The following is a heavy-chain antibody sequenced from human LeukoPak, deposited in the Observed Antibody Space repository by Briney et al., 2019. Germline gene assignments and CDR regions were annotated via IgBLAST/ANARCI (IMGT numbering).Heavy chain of an antibody. J-gene: IGHJ4*02. V-gene: IGHV3-11*04. CDR3: ARSVGSEDFWSGYYTYFDY. CDR2: ISSSGSTI. D-gene: IGHD3-3*01. Sequence: GGSLRLSCAASGFTFSDYYMSWIRQAPGKGLEWVSYISSSGSTIYYADSVKGRFTISRDSAKNSLYLQMNSLRAEDTAVYYCARSVGSEDFWSGYYTYFDYWGQGTLVTVSS. CDR1: GFTFSDYY.